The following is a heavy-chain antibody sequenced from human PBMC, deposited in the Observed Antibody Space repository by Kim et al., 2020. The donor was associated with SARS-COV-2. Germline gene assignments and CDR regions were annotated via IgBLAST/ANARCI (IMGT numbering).Heavy chain of an antibody. CDR2: IYYSGST. J-gene: IGHJ5*02. CDR3: ARGEVGYSGYEDYNWFDP. V-gene: IGHV4-59*08. D-gene: IGHD5-12*01. CDR1: GGSISSYY. Sequence: SETLSLTCTVSGGSISSYYWSWIRQPPGKGLEWIGYIYYSGSTNYNPSLKSRVTISVDTSKNQFSLKLSSVTAADTAVYYCARGEVGYSGYEDYNWFDPWGQGTLVTVSS.